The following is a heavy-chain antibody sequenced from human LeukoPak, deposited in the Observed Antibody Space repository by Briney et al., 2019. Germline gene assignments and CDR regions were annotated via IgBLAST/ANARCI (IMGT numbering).Heavy chain of an antibody. J-gene: IGHJ6*03. V-gene: IGHV1-2*02. Sequence: ASVKVSCKASGYTFIGHYIHWVRQAPGQGLEWMGWMNPDSGGTNYAQKFQDRVTMNRDTSITTAYMELSRLTSDDTAIYYCARDPVAGTVLYYYYYMDVWGKGTTVTISS. CDR1: GYTFIGHY. CDR2: MNPDSGGT. CDR3: ARDPVAGTVLYYYYYMDV. D-gene: IGHD6-19*01.